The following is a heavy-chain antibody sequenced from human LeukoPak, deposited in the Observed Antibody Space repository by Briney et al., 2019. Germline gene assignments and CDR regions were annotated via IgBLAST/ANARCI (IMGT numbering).Heavy chain of an antibody. Sequence: GGSLRLSCAASGFTFSNYNMNWVRQAPGKGLEWVSYISSSGATIYYADAVKGRFTISRDNAKNSLYLQMNSLRAEDTAVYYCTRDAGTRLKYSFGYGDYWGQGALVTVSS. CDR2: ISSSGATI. J-gene: IGHJ4*02. D-gene: IGHD5-18*01. CDR1: GFTFSNYN. CDR3: TRDAGTRLKYSFGYGDY. V-gene: IGHV3-48*04.